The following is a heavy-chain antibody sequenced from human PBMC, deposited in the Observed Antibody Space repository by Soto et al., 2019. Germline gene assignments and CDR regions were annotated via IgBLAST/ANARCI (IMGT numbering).Heavy chain of an antibody. Sequence: GESLKISCAASGFTFSSYAMHWVRQAPGKGLEWVAVISYDGSNKYYADSVKGRFTISRDNSKNTLYLQMNSLRAEDTDVYYCVAPYGLTAGYWGQGTLVTVSS. D-gene: IGHD4-17*01. CDR1: GFTFSSYA. J-gene: IGHJ4*02. CDR3: VAPYGLTAGY. V-gene: IGHV3-30-3*01. CDR2: ISYDGSNK.